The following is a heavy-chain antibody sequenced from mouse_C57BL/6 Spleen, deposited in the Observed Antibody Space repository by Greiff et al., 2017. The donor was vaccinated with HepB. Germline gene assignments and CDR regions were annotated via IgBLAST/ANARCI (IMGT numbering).Heavy chain of an antibody. J-gene: IGHJ3*01. V-gene: IGHV5-4*01. D-gene: IGHD3-3*01. CDR1: GFTFSSYA. CDR2: ISDGGSYT. Sequence: EVQGVESGGGLVKPGGSLKLSCAASGFTFSSYAMSWVRQTPEKRLEWVATISDGGSYTYYPDNVKGRFTISRDNAKNNLYLQMSHLKSEDTAMYYCAREGTASPFAYWGQGTLVTVSA. CDR3: AREGTASPFAY.